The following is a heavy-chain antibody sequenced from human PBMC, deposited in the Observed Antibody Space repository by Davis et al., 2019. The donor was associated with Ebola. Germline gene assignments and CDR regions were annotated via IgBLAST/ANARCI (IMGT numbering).Heavy chain of an antibody. CDR2: MFYSGTT. CDR3: ARFYDSSGYLGGYYFDF. V-gene: IGHV4-61*01. J-gene: IGHJ4*02. D-gene: IGHD3-22*01. CDR1: GEPVTSGTYF. Sequence: PGGSLRLSCTVSGEPVTSGTYFWNWIRQPPGKGLEWIGDMFYSGTTNYNPSLKSRVTISVDTSKNQVSLTLRSVTAADTAMYYCARFYDSSGYLGGYYFDFWGQGTLVTVSS.